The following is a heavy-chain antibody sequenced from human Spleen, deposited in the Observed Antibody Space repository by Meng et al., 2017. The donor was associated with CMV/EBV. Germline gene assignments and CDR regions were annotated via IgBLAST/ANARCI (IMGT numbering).Heavy chain of an antibody. CDR2: ITPDSGDT. CDR1: GYTFSGYH. V-gene: IGHV1-2*06. Sequence: ASVKVSCKTSGYTFSGYHIHWVRQAPGQGLEWMGRITPDSGDTDYGQTFQDRVTMTKNKSISTVYMELSRLRSDDTAVYYCARMAVGARPPDYWGQGTLVTVSS. J-gene: IGHJ4*02. D-gene: IGHD1-26*01. CDR3: ARMAVGARPPDY.